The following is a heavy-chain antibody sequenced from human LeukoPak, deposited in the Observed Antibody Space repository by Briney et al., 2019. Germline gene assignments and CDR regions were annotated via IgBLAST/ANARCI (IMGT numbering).Heavy chain of an antibody. CDR2: IYHSGST. CDR3: ARDGTRGVQLWFQVYYYYYMDV. J-gene: IGHJ6*03. CDR1: GYSISSGYY. V-gene: IGHV4-38-2*02. D-gene: IGHD5-18*01. Sequence: SETLSLTCTVSGYSISSGYYWGWIRQPPGKGLEWIGSIYHSGSTYYNPSLKSRVTISVDTSKNQFSLKLSSVTAADTAVYYCARDGTRGVQLWFQVYYYYYMDVWGKWTTVTLSS.